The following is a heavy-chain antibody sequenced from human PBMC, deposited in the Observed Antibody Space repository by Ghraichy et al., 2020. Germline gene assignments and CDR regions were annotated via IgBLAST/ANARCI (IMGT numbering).Heavy chain of an antibody. J-gene: IGHJ4*02. CDR1: GFTFSSYY. CDR3: ARELAGGSPDY. CDR2: ISDHHGTDK. V-gene: IGHV3-30-3*01. Sequence: GGSLRLSCAASGFTFSSYYMHWVRQAPGKGLEWVTLISDHHGTDKFYADSVRCRFTISRDNSKNTLYLEMNSLRAEDTAVYYCARELAGGSPDYWGQGTLVTVFS. D-gene: IGHD1-26*01.